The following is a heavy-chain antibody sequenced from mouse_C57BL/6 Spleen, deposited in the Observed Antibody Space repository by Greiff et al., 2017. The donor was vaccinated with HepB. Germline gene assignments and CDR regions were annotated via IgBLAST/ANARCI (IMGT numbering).Heavy chain of an antibody. D-gene: IGHD4-1*01. CDR2: ISYDGSN. CDR3: AVWVLYYFDY. J-gene: IGHJ2*01. CDR1: GYSITSGYY. V-gene: IGHV3-6*01. Sequence: DVKLVESGPGLVKPSQSLSLTCSVTGYSITSGYYWNWIRQFPGNKLEWMGYISYDGSNNYNPSLKNRISITRDTSKNQFFLKLNSVTTEDTATYYCAVWVLYYFDYWGQGTTLTVSS.